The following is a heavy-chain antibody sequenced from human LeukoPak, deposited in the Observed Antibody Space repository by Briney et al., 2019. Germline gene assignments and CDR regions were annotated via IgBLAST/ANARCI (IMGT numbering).Heavy chain of an antibody. J-gene: IGHJ6*02. CDR3: AREQTYYDILTGYYTGYYYYGMDV. D-gene: IGHD3-9*01. CDR1: GFTFSSYG. CDR2: IWYDGSNK. V-gene: IGHV3-33*01. Sequence: PGRSLRLSCAASGFTFSSYGMHWVRQAPGKGLEWVAVIWYDGSNKYYADSVKGRFTISRDNSKNTLYLQMNSLRAEDTAVYYCAREQTYYDILTGYYTGYYYYGMDVWGQGTTVTVSS.